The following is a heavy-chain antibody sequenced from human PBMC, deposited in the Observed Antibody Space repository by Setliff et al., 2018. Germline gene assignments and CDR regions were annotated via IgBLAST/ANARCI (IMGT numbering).Heavy chain of an antibody. Sequence: ASVKVSCKASGYTFTGYYFHWVRQAPGQGLEWMGWINPNNGDKKSAQKFQGRLTMTRDTSISTAYMELSSLRSDDTAVYYCARQPMDVWGKGTTVTVSS. CDR3: ARQPMDV. CDR2: INPNNGDK. J-gene: IGHJ6*03. CDR1: GYTFTGYY. V-gene: IGHV1-2*02.